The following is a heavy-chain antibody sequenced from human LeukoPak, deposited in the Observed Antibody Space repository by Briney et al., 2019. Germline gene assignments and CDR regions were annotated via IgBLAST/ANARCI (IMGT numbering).Heavy chain of an antibody. CDR2: IKQDGSEK. D-gene: IGHD3-10*01. Sequence: SGGSLRLSCAASGFTFNKYAMSWVRQAPGKGLEWVANIKQDGSEKYYVDSVKGRFTISRDNAKNSLYLQMNSLRAEDTAVYYCARESVGSLVRGITSYYNYMDVWGKGTTVTVSS. J-gene: IGHJ6*03. V-gene: IGHV3-7*01. CDR3: ARESVGSLVRGITSYYNYMDV. CDR1: GFTFNKYA.